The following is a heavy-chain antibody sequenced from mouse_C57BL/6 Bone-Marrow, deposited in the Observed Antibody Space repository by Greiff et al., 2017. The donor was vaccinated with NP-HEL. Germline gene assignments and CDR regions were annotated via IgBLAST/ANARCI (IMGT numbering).Heavy chain of an antibody. CDR3: TRDRPSSPFAY. Sequence: DVHLVESGEGLVKPGGSLKLSCAASGFTFSSYAMSWVRQTPEKRLEWVAYISSGGDYIYYAATVKGRFTISRDNARNTLYLQMSSLKSEDTAMYYCTRDRPSSPFAYWGQGTLVTVSA. CDR1: GFTFSSYA. V-gene: IGHV5-9-1*02. CDR2: ISSGGDYI. J-gene: IGHJ3*01. D-gene: IGHD3-1*01.